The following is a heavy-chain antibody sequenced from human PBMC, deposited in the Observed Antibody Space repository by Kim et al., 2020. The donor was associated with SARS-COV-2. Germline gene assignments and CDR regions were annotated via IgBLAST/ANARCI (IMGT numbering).Heavy chain of an antibody. CDR1: GYSISSGYY. Sequence: SETLSLTCTVSGYSISSGYYWGWIRQPPGKGLEWIGSIYHSGSTYYNPSLKSRVTISVDTSKNQFSLKLSSVTAADTAVYYCARVDLGGNGLDWGQGTL. J-gene: IGHJ4*02. CDR3: ARVDLGGNGLD. D-gene: IGHD2-15*01. V-gene: IGHV4-38-2*02. CDR2: IYHSGST.